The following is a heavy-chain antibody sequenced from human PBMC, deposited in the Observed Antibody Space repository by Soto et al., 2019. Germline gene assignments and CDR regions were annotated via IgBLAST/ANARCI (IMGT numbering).Heavy chain of an antibody. CDR2: INTATGAA. V-gene: IGHV1-2*02. CDR3: AGGGGVGVAGSAAFDM. D-gene: IGHD3-3*01. CDR1: GYPVTAYY. Sequence: QLHLVQSGAVVKKPGASVTVSCSASGYPVTAYYMHWVRQAPGRGLEWMGGINTATGAAKYTQTFQGRVTMARDTSTSTDFMELSGLTSEATAVFYGAGGGGVGVAGSAAFDMWGQGTLVTVSS. J-gene: IGHJ3*02.